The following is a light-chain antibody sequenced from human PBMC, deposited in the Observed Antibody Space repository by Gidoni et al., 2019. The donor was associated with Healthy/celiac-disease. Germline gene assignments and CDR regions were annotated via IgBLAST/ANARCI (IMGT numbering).Light chain of an antibody. J-gene: IGLJ2*01. CDR2: VVS. CDR1: SSDVGGYNY. V-gene: IGLV2-14*01. CDR3: SSYTSSSTLEGV. Sequence: QAALTQPASVSGSPCQSNTISCPGPSSDVGGYNYVSWYQPNPGKAPKLMLYVVSYRPPGVSNRFSGSKSGNTASLTISGLQAEDEADYYCSSYTSSSTLEGVFGGGTKLTVL.